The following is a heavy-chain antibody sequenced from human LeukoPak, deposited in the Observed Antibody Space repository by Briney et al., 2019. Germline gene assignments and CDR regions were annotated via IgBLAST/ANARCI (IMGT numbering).Heavy chain of an antibody. V-gene: IGHV3-30*02. Sequence: GGSLRLSCAASGFTFSSYGMHWVRQAPGKGLEWVAVIWYDGSNKYYADSVKGRFTISRDNSKNTLYLQMNSLRAEDTAVYYCAKDRPVAGTTRVGGHGLPGSWGQGTLVTVSS. CDR1: GFTFSSYG. D-gene: IGHD1-7*01. CDR2: IWYDGSNK. CDR3: AKDRPVAGTTRVGGHGLPGS. J-gene: IGHJ5*02.